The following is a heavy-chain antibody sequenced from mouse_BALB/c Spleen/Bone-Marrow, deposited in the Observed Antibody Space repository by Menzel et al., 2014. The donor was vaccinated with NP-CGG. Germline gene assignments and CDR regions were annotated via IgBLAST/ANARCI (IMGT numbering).Heavy chain of an antibody. V-gene: IGHV5-6-2*01. CDR1: GFTFSNYY. CDR2: INRSGGST. D-gene: IGHD1-1*01. J-gene: IGHJ4*01. Sequence: EVKLMESGGGSVKLGGSLKLSCAASGFTFSNYYMSWVRQTPEKRLELVAAINRSGGSTYYPDTVKGRFTISRDDAMNTLYLQRSSLKSEDTALYYCARHGSSYAMDYWGQGTSVTVSS. CDR3: ARHGSSYAMDY.